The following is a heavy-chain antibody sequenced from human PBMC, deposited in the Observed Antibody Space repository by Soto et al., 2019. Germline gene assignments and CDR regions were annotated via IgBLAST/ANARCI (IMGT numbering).Heavy chain of an antibody. J-gene: IGHJ6*02. CDR2: ISASGGST. CDR1: KFTFSDFA. D-gene: IGHD3-10*01. CDR3: AKDWPVANYYGNHGMDV. Sequence: GGSLRLSCTASKFTFSDFAMTWVRQAPGQGLEWVSSISASGGSTYYADSVKGRFTISRDNSKSTVFLQVSSLRAEDTAMYYCAKDWPVANYYGNHGMDVWGQGTMVTVSS. V-gene: IGHV3-23*01.